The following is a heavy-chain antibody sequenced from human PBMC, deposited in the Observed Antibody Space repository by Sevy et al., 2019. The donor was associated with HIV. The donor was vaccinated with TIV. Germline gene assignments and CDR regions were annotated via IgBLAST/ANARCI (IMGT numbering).Heavy chain of an antibody. D-gene: IGHD3-22*01. CDR3: AKGGGGHYDPDEIAYYFYYYNMDV. V-gene: IGHV3-23*01. J-gene: IGHJ6*03. Sequence: GGSLRLSCAVSGFRFDSYGMTWVRQAPGKGLEWVSAISGSGTRTYYADFIISRDNSKNTLDLQMNSLRAEDTAIYYCAKGGGGHYDPDEIAYYFYYYNMDVWGKGTTVTVSS. CDR1: GFRFDSYG. CDR2: ISGSGTRT.